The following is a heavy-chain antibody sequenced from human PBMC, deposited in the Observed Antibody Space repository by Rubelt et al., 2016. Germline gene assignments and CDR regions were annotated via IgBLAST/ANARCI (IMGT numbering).Heavy chain of an antibody. CDR3: ARTVAGFFRRFDP. V-gene: IGHV4-39*01. D-gene: IGHD6-19*01. Sequence: QLQLQESGPGLVKPSETLSLTCTVSGGSISSSSYYWGWIRQPPGKGLEWIGSISYSGSTYYNPSLKSRVTMSVDPSKNQLSLKVSSVTAADTAVYYCARTVAGFFRRFDPWGQGTLVTVSS. CDR2: ISYSGST. J-gene: IGHJ5*02. CDR1: GGSISSSSYY.